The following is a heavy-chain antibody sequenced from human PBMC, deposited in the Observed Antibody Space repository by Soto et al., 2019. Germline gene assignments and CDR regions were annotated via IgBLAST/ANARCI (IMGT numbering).Heavy chain of an antibody. D-gene: IGHD4-17*01. J-gene: IGHJ6*04. CDR2: ISSSSSYI. CDR1: GFTFSSYS. CDR3: ARDRGAQYGDVPLDYYYGMDV. Sequence: EVQLVESGGGLVKPGGSLRLSCAASGFTFSSYSMNWVRQSRGKGLVWVSSISSSSSYIYYADAVKGRFTISRDNAKNSLYLQMNSLRAEDTAVYYCARDRGAQYGDVPLDYYYGMDVWGKGTTVTVSS. V-gene: IGHV3-21*01.